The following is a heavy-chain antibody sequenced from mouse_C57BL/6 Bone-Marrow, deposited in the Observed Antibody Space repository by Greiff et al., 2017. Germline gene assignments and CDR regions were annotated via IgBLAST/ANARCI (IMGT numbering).Heavy chain of an antibody. CDR1: GFTFSSYT. V-gene: IGHV5-9*01. J-gene: IGHJ3*01. Sequence: DVMLVESGGGLVKPGGSLKLSCAASGFTFSSYTMSWVRQTPEKRLEWVATISGGGGNTYYPDSVKGRFTISRDNAKNTLYLQMSSLRSEDTALYYCARPYYSNYWFAYWGQGTLVTVSA. CDR3: ARPYYSNYWFAY. D-gene: IGHD2-5*01. CDR2: ISGGGGNT.